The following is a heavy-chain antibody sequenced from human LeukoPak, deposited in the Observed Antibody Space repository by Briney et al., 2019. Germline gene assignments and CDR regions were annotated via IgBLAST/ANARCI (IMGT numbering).Heavy chain of an antibody. V-gene: IGHV3-23*01. D-gene: IGHD3-3*01. CDR2: ISGSGGST. J-gene: IGHJ4*02. Sequence: GRSLRLSCAASGFTFSSYAMSWVRQAPGKGLEWVSAISGSGGSTYYADSVKGRFTISRDNSKNTLYLQMNSLRAEDTAVYYCAKEAGYYDFWSGYFGIDYWGQGTLVTVSS. CDR1: GFTFSSYA. CDR3: AKEAGYYDFWSGYFGIDY.